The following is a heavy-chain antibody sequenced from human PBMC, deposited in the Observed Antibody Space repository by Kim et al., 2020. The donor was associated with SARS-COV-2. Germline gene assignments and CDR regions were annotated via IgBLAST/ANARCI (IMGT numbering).Heavy chain of an antibody. D-gene: IGHD2-8*01. V-gene: IGHV3-33*01. J-gene: IGHJ4*02. CDR2: IWYDGSNK. CDR3: ARDLGSTNGVSVDY. CDR1: GFTFSSYG. Sequence: GGSLRLSCAASGFTFSSYGMHWVRQAPGKGLEWVAVIWYDGSNKYYADSVKGRFTISRDNSKNTLYLQMNSLRAEDTAVYYCARDLGSTNGVSVDYWGQGTLVTVSS.